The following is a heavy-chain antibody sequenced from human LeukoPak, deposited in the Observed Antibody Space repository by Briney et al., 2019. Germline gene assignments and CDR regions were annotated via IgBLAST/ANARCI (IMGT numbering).Heavy chain of an antibody. D-gene: IGHD3-3*01. J-gene: IGHJ3*02. Sequence: GGPPRLSCVASGITFSSYDMSWVRQAPGKGLEWISAISDRGKTDYADSVKGRFTISRDNSKNTLYLQLSSLRADDTAIYYCAKLPTIFGVADSFDIWGQGTLVTVSS. CDR1: GITFSSYD. V-gene: IGHV3-23*01. CDR3: AKLPTIFGVADSFDI. CDR2: ISDRGKT.